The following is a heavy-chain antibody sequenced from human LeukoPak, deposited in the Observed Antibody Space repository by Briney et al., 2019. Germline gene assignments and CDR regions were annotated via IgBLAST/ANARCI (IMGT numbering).Heavy chain of an antibody. CDR2: MSGSGGGT. CDR1: GITLSNYG. Sequence: GGSLRLSCAVSGITLSNYGMSWVRKAPGKGLEWVAGMSGSGGGTNYADSVKGRFTVSRDNSKNTLYLQMNSLRAEDTAVYYCARGGDYYGSGSYLPFDYWGQGTLVTVSS. D-gene: IGHD3-10*01. J-gene: IGHJ4*02. CDR3: ARGGDYYGSGSYLPFDY. V-gene: IGHV3-23*01.